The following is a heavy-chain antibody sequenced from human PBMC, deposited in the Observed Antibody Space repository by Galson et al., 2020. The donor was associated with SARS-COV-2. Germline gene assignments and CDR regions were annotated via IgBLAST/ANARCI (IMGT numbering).Heavy chain of an antibody. Sequence: NSGGSLRLSCAASGLYFRDNYMSWIRQAPGKGLEWLAFFSRSGISIYYASSVEGRFTISRDNAKNSLSLQMNSLRAEDTAVYYCARAVHGYNYYGARGRGALVTVAS. CDR3: ARAVHGYNYYGA. CDR1: GLYFRDNY. CDR2: FSRSGISI. D-gene: IGHD5-12*01. J-gene: IGHJ2*01. V-gene: IGHV3-11*04.